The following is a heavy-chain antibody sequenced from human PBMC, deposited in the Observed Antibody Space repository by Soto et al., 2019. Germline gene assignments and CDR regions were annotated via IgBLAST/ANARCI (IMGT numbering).Heavy chain of an antibody. V-gene: IGHV3-74*01. CDR3: ARDRGYCSGGSCYVAGY. CDR1: GFTFSSYW. D-gene: IGHD2-15*01. J-gene: IGHJ4*02. Sequence: EVQLVESGGGLVQPGGSLRLSCAASGFTFSSYWMHWVRQAPGKGLVWVSRINSDGSSTNYADSVKGRFTISRDNAKNTLYLQMNSLRAEDTAVYYCARDRGYCSGGSCYVAGYWGQGTLVTVSS. CDR2: INSDGSST.